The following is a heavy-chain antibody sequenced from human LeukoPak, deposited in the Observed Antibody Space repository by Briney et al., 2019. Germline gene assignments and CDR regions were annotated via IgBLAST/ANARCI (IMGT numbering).Heavy chain of an antibody. CDR3: AKAPAPTGYCSSTSCRRRIYYYYYMDV. J-gene: IGHJ6*03. CDR2: ISGSGGST. D-gene: IGHD2-2*01. V-gene: IGHV3-23*01. Sequence: GGTLRLSCAASGFTFSSYGMSWVRKAPGQGLEWVSAISGSGGSTYYADSVKGRFTISRDNSKNTLYLQMNSLRAEDTAVYYCAKAPAPTGYCSSTSCRRRIYYYYYMDVWGKGTTVTVSS. CDR1: GFTFSSYG.